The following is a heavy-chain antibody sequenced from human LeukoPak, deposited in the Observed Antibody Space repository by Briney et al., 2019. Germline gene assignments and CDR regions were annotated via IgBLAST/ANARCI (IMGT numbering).Heavy chain of an antibody. Sequence: ASVKVSCKASGYTFTGYYMHWVRQAPGQGLEWMGRINPNSGGTNYAQKFQGRVTMIRDTSISTAYMELSRLRSDDTAVYYCARAAKWGIAVALKGNWFDPWGQGTLVTVSS. CDR3: ARAAKWGIAVALKGNWFDP. CDR2: INPNSGGT. D-gene: IGHD6-19*01. J-gene: IGHJ5*02. V-gene: IGHV1-2*06. CDR1: GYTFTGYY.